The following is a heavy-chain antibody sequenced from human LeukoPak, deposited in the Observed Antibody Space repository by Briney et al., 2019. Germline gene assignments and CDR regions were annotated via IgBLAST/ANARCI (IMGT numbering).Heavy chain of an antibody. J-gene: IGHJ3*02. V-gene: IGHV3-9*01. Sequence: GGSLRLSCAASGFTFDDYAMHWVRQAPGKGLEWVSGISWNSGSIGYADSVKGRFTISRDNAKNSLYLQMNSLRAEDTALYYCAKLLGENLGPDYGDYEGSFDIWGQGTMVTVSS. D-gene: IGHD4-17*01. CDR1: GFTFDDYA. CDR2: ISWNSGSI. CDR3: AKLLGENLGPDYGDYEGSFDI.